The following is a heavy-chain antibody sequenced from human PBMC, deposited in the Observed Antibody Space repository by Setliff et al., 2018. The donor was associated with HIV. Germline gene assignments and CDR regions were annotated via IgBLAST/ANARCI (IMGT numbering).Heavy chain of an antibody. CDR1: GFLFSSYA. CDR3: AGQWLVNWYFDL. J-gene: IGHJ2*01. CDR2: ISDSGRSI. V-gene: IGHV3-23*01. Sequence: SCAASGFLFSSYAMSWVRQSPGKGLEWVSGISDSGRSIHYTASVKGRFTISRDNSKNTLYLQMNSLRAEDTAVYYCAGQWLVNWYFDLWGRGTLVTVSS. D-gene: IGHD6-19*01.